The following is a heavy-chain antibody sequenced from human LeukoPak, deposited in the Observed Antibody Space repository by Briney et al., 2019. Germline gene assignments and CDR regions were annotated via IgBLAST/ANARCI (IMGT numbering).Heavy chain of an antibody. Sequence: SETLSLTCAVYGGSFSGYYWSWIRQPPGRGLEWIGEINHSGSTNYNPSLKSRVTISVDTSKNQFSLKLSSVTAADTAVYYCARSFRSRFDPWGQGTLVTVSS. V-gene: IGHV4-34*01. CDR3: ARSFRSRFDP. CDR1: GGSFSGYY. J-gene: IGHJ5*02. D-gene: IGHD2/OR15-2a*01. CDR2: INHSGST.